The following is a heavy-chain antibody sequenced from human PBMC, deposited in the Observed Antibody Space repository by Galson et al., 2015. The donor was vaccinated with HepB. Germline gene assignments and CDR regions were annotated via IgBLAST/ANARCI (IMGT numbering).Heavy chain of an antibody. CDR3: ARGSGELLWFGESLGRSYFTVMDV. CDR2: ISSSSSYI. J-gene: IGHJ6*02. D-gene: IGHD3-10*01. CDR1: GFTFSSYS. Sequence: SLRLSCAASGFTFSSYSMTWVRQAPGKGLEWVSSISSSSSYIYYADSVKGRFTISRDNAKNSLKLTSVTAADTAVYYCARGSGELLWFGESLGRSYFTVMDVWGQGTTVTVYS. V-gene: IGHV3-21*01.